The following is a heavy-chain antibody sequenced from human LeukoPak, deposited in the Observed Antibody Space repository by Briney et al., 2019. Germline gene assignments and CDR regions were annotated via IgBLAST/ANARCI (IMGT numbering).Heavy chain of an antibody. CDR1: GFTFSDYY. CDR3: ARNQGYCSGGSCYSYYYYGMDV. J-gene: IGHJ6*02. D-gene: IGHD2-15*01. CDR2: ISSSGSTI. Sequence: GGSLRLSCAASGFTFSDYYMSWIRQAPGKGLKWVSYISSSGSTIYYADSVKGRFTISRDNAKNSLYLQMNSLRAEDTAVYYCARNQGYCSGGSCYSYYYYGMDVWGQGTTVTVSS. V-gene: IGHV3-11*01.